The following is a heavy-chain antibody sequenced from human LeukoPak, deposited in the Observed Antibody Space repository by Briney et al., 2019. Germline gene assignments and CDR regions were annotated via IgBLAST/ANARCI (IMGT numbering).Heavy chain of an antibody. CDR3: ARGAPMAYYYYGMDV. V-gene: IGHV1-3*01. Sequence: ASVKVSCKASGYTFTSYAMHWVRQAPGQGLEWMGWINAGNGNTKYSQKFQGRVTITRDTSASTAYMELSSLRSEDTAVYYCARGAPMAYYYYGMDVWGQGTTVTVSS. J-gene: IGHJ6*02. CDR2: INAGNGNT. CDR1: GYTFTSYA. D-gene: IGHD3-10*01.